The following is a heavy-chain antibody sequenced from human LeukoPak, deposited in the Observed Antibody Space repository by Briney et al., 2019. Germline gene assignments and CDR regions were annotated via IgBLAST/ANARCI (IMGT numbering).Heavy chain of an antibody. Sequence: SETLSLTCAVYGGSFSGYYWSWIRQPPGKGLEWIGEINHSGSANYNPSLKSRVTISVDTSKNQFSLKLSSVTAADTAVYYCARETSQKGAHYMDVWGKGTTITISS. CDR2: INHSGSA. J-gene: IGHJ6*03. CDR3: ARETSQKGAHYMDV. CDR1: GGSFSGYY. V-gene: IGHV4-34*01. D-gene: IGHD3-16*01.